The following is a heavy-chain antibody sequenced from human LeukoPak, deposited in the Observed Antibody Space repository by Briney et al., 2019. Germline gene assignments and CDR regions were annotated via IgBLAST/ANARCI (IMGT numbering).Heavy chain of an antibody. J-gene: IGHJ4*02. V-gene: IGHV3-23*01. CDR1: GITLSNYG. Sequence: GGSLRLSCAVSGITLSNYGMSWVRQAPGKGLEWVAGLSGSGGGTNYADSVQGRFTISRDNPKNTLYLQMNSLRAEDTAVYFCGKRGVVIRVFLVGFHKEAYYFDSWGQGTLVTVSS. D-gene: IGHD3-10*01. CDR3: GKRGVVIRVFLVGFHKEAYYFDS. CDR2: LSGSGGGT.